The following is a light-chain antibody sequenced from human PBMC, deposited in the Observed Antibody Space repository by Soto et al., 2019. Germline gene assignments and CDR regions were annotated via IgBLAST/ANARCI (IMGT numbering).Light chain of an antibody. CDR3: SSYTASNTRQIV. CDR1: SSDVGGYNY. V-gene: IGLV2-14*03. J-gene: IGLJ1*01. CDR2: DVS. Sequence: QSALTQPASVSGSPGQSITISCTGTSSDVGGYNYVCWYQHHPGKAPKLMIFDVSNRPSGVSNRCSGSKSGNTAALTISGRQPEDEADYYCSSYTASNTRQIVFGTGTKVTVL.